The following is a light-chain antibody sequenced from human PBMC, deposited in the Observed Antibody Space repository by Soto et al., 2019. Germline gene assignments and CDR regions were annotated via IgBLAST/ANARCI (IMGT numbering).Light chain of an antibody. J-gene: IGKJ5*01. Sequence: EIVLTQSPGTLSLSPGDRATLSCRASRSFASSYLAWYQHKPGQAPRLLIYGASTRAAGSPDRFSGSGSGTDFTLTISSLEPEDFAVYYCQQYGKLPITFGQGTRLEIK. CDR3: QQYGKLPIT. V-gene: IGKV3-20*01. CDR2: GAS. CDR1: RSFASSY.